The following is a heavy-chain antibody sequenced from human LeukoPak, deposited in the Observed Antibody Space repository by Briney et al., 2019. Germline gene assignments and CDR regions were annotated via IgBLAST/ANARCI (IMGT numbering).Heavy chain of an antibody. Sequence: SETQSLTCTVSGGSLSSSSYYLGWIRQPPGKGLEWIGSLYYIGSTYYNPSLKSRVTISVDTSKNQFSPKLSSVTAADTALYYCARHSRVVAFDTFDIWGQGTMVTVSS. V-gene: IGHV4-39*01. J-gene: IGHJ3*02. CDR3: ARHSRVVAFDTFDI. CDR2: LYYIGST. D-gene: IGHD3-22*01. CDR1: GGSLSSSSYY.